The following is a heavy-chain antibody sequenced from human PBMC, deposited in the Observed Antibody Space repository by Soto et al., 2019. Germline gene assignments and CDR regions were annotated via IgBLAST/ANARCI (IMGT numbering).Heavy chain of an antibody. D-gene: IGHD6-6*01. CDR2: INHSGST. V-gene: IGHV4-34*01. J-gene: IGHJ6*02. CDR1: GGSFSGYY. Sequence: SETLSLTCAVYGGSFSGYYWSWIRQPPGKGLEWIGEINHSGSTNYNPSLKSRVTISVDTSKNQFSLKLSSVTAAGTAVYYCASVLSSSNPPYYYGMDVWGQGTTVTVSS. CDR3: ASVLSSSNPPYYYGMDV.